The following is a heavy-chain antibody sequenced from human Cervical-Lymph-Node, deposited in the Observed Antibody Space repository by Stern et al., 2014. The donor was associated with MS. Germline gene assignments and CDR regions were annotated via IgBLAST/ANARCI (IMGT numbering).Heavy chain of an antibody. CDR3: ARSIIVVSYYDY. D-gene: IGHD2-21*01. CDR2: INPNGGST. V-gene: IGHV1-46*03. Sequence: VQLVQSGAEVKKPGASVKVSCKASGYTFSSCYMHWVRQAPGPGLEWMGIINPNGGSTTYAQKFQGRITMTRDTSTSTVYMELSSLKSEDTAMYYCARSIIVVSYYDYWGQGTPVTVSS. CDR1: GYTFSSCY. J-gene: IGHJ4*02.